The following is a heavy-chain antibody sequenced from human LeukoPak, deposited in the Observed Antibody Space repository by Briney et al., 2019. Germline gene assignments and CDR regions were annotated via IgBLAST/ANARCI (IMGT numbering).Heavy chain of an antibody. D-gene: IGHD1-26*01. CDR2: ITPHNDDS. V-gene: IGHV1-18*01. CDR3: ARVGIPLGATNFDY. J-gene: IGHJ4*02. Sequence: RASVKVSCKASGYTFLNYAISWVRQAPGQGLEWMGWITPHNDDSKYAQKFQGRINLTRDTSTSTLYLDMWDLRSDDTATYYCARVGIPLGATNFDYWGQGTLVSVSS. CDR1: GYTFLNYA.